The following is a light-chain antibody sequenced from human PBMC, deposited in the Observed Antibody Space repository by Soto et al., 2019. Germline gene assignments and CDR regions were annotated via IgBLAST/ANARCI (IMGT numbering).Light chain of an antibody. CDR1: QSVSSSY. J-gene: IGKJ1*01. Sequence: EIVLTQSPGTLSLSPGERATLSCRASQSVSSSYLAWYQQKPGQAPRLLIYGASSRATGIPDRFSGSGSGTGFTLTISRLEPEDFAVYYCQQYGRPFGQGTKV. CDR3: QQYGRP. CDR2: GAS. V-gene: IGKV3-20*01.